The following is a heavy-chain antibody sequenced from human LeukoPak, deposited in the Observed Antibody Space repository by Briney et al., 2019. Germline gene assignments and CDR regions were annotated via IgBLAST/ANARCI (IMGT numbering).Heavy chain of an antibody. CDR2: ISGYNGNT. D-gene: IGHD2-21*01. CDR3: ARGLGVVSAPAEQPQRRYFDL. CDR1: RPLDTRSV. Sequence: ASVNVSLTSVRPLDTRSVNMLCTEPPGQGLEWMGWISGYNGNTNYAQNLQGRVTMTTDTSTSTAYMELRSLRSDDTAVYYCARGLGVVSAPAEQPQRRYFDLWGRGTQVTVSS. V-gene: IGHV1-18*01. J-gene: IGHJ2*01.